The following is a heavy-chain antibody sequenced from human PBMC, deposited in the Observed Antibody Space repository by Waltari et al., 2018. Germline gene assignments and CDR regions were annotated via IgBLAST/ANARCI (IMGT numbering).Heavy chain of an antibody. V-gene: IGHV2-5*01. CDR2: IYWNDDK. CDR1: GFSLSTSGVG. D-gene: IGHD3-10*01. Sequence: QITLKESGPTLVKPTQTLTLTCTFSGFSLSTSGVGVCWIRQPPGKALEWLALIYWNDDKRYSPCLKSRLTITKDTSKNQVVLTMTNMDPVDTATYYCAQIPSGSNFDYWGQGTLVTVSS. CDR3: AQIPSGSNFDY. J-gene: IGHJ4*02.